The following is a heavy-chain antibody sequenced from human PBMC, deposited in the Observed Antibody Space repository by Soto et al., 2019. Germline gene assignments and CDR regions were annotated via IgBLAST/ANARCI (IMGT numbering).Heavy chain of an antibody. D-gene: IGHD6-13*01. V-gene: IGHV1-46*01. CDR3: ARANSAPDY. J-gene: IGHJ4*02. Sequence: ASVRVSCKASGCTFTDYYMHWVRQAPGQGLEWMGIINPSGGSPSYAQRFQGRITMTGDTSTSTVFLDLSSLRYEDTAVYYCARANSAPDYWGQGTLVTVSS. CDR1: GCTFTDYY. CDR2: INPSGGSP.